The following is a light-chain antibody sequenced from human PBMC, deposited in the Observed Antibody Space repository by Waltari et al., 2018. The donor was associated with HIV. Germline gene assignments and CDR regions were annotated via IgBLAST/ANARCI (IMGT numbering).Light chain of an antibody. J-gene: IGLJ2*01. CDR1: TSNIGNKY. Sequence: QSVLTQPPSVSAAPGQKVTISCSVNTSNIGNKYVSWYRQLPGTAPKLLIYDNSKRPSGIPDRFSGSKSGTSATLDITGLQSGDEANYYCEAWDSSLRAVLFGGGTKVTVL. CDR3: EAWDSSLRAVL. CDR2: DNS. V-gene: IGLV1-51*01.